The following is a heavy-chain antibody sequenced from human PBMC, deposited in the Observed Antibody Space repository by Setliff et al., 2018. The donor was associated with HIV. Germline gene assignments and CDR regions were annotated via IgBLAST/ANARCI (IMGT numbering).Heavy chain of an antibody. CDR3: ARGSQWELLPYFDY. J-gene: IGHJ4*02. Sequence: SETLSLTCTVSGGSISSYYWSWIRQPPGKGLEWIGYIYYSGSTNYNPSLKSRVTISVDTSKNQFSLKLSSVTAADTAVFYCARGSQWELLPYFDYWGQGTLVTV. CDR2: IYYSGST. D-gene: IGHD1-26*01. V-gene: IGHV4-59*12. CDR1: GGSISSYY.